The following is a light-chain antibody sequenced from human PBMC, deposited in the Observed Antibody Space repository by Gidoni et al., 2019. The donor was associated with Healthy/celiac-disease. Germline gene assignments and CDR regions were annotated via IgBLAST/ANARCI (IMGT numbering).Light chain of an antibody. Sequence: QSALTQPPSASGSPGQSVTISCTGTSSDVGGYNYVSWYQQHPGKAPKLMIYEVSKRPSGVPDRFSGFKSGNTASPTVSGLQAEDEADYYCSSYAGSNNFFGGGTKLTVL. CDR3: SSYAGSNNF. CDR1: SSDVGGYNY. V-gene: IGLV2-8*01. CDR2: EVS. J-gene: IGLJ2*01.